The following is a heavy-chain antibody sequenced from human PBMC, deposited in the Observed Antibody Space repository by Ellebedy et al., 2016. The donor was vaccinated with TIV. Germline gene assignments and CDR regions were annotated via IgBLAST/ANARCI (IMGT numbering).Heavy chain of an antibody. CDR3: ARDKGATAHDGRPDDAFDI. V-gene: IGHV3-48*02. J-gene: IGHJ3*02. CDR2: ISRSSTTI. D-gene: IGHD3-22*01. CDR1: GFTVSSNY. Sequence: PGGSLRLSCAASGFTVSSNYMSWVRQAPGKGLEWLSYISRSSTTILYADSVKGRFTISRDNAKSSLYLQMISLRDEDTALYYCARDKGATAHDGRPDDAFDIWGQGTMVTVS.